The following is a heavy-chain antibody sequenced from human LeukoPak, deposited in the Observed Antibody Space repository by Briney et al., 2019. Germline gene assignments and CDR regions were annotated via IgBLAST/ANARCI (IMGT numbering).Heavy chain of an antibody. CDR1: GGTFSSYA. D-gene: IGHD2-2*02. CDR2: IIPIFGTA. V-gene: IGHV1-69*05. CDR3: VSGYCSSTSCYRTDYYYYYMDV. Sequence: GASVKVSCKASGGTFSSYAISWVRQAPGQGLGWMGGIIPIFGTANYAQKFQGRVTITTDESTSTAYMELSSLRSEDTAVYYCVSGYCSSTSCYRTDYYYYYMDVWGKGTTVTVSS. J-gene: IGHJ6*03.